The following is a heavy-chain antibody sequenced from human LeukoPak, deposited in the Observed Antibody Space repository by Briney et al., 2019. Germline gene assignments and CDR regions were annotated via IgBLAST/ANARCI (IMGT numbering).Heavy chain of an antibody. D-gene: IGHD4-17*01. CDR2: ISSSSSYI. V-gene: IGHV3-21*01. CDR3: ARDFTTVTTHWFDP. Sequence: RGSLRLSCAASGFTFSSYSMNWVRQAPGKGLEWVSSISSSSSYIYYADSVKGRFTISRDNAKNSLYLQMNSLRAEDTAVYYCARDFTTVTTHWFDPWGQGTLVTVSS. CDR1: GFTFSSYS. J-gene: IGHJ5*02.